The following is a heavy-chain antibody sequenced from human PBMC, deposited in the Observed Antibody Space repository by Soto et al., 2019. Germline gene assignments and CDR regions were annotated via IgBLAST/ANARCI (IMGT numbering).Heavy chain of an antibody. D-gene: IGHD2-15*01. CDR2: IYKSATT. J-gene: IGHJ5*01. Sequence: SETLSLTCSVSGDSISTVDYFWAWIRQPPGQALEYIGYIYKSATTYYNPSFGSRVAISLDTSKSQFSLNVTSVTAADTAVYFCARGRYCLTGRCFPNWFDSWGQGTLVTVSS. CDR1: GDSISTVDYF. CDR3: ARGRYCLTGRCFPNWFDS. V-gene: IGHV4-30-4*01.